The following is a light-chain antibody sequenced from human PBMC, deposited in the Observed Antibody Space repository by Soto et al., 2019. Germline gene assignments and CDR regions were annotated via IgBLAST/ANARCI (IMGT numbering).Light chain of an antibody. CDR1: QSISNY. Sequence: DIQMTQSPSTLSASVGDRVTLTCRASQSISNYLAWYQQKPGKAPKVLIYDASSFESGVPLRFSGSGSGTEFTLTISSLQPDDFATYYCQEYDSYSSTFGQGTKLQIK. CDR3: QEYDSYSST. CDR2: DAS. J-gene: IGKJ2*01. V-gene: IGKV1-5*01.